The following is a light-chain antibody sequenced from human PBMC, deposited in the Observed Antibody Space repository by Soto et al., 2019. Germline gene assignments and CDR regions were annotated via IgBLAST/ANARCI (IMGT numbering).Light chain of an antibody. CDR3: QQYFSTPIT. CDR2: WAS. V-gene: IGKV4-1*01. J-gene: IGKJ5*01. CDR1: QSVLYSSNNKNY. Sequence: IVMTQSPDSLAVSLGEAATINCKSSQSVLYSSNNKNYVSWYQQKPGQPPKLLIYWASTRESGVPDRFSGSGSGTDFTLTISSLQAEDVAVYYCQQYFSTPITFGQGTRLEIK.